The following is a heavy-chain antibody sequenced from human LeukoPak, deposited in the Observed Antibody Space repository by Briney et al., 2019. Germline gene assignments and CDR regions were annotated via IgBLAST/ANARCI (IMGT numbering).Heavy chain of an antibody. D-gene: IGHD6-13*01. V-gene: IGHV4-59*08. Sequence: WETLSLTCTVSGGSISSYYWSWIRQPPGKGLEWIGHIYYSGNTNYNPSLKSRVTISVDTSKNQFTLTLSSVTAADTAVYYCARLSKQLTSGNPFDIWGQGTMVTFSS. CDR2: IYYSGNT. CDR3: ARLSKQLTSGNPFDI. CDR1: GGSISSYY. J-gene: IGHJ3*02.